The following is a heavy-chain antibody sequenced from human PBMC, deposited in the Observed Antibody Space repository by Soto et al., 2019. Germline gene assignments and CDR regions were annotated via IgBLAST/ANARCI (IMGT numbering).Heavy chain of an antibody. D-gene: IGHD2-2*01. J-gene: IGHJ4*02. CDR1: GFSLTPTRVG. Sequence: QISLKESGPTLVKPTQTLTLTCTFSGFSLTPTRVGVGWIRQPPGKDLEWLALIYSDADKRYSPSLKSRLIITQDTSKNQVVLTMTNMDPADTATYFCAHSAYAYGLPGDYWGQGTLVTVSS. CDR3: AHSAYAYGLPGDY. CDR2: IYSDADK. V-gene: IGHV2-5*02.